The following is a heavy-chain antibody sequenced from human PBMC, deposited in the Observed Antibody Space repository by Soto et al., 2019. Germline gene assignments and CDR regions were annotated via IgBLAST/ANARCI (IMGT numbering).Heavy chain of an antibody. CDR1: GFTFSIYA. CDR3: AKDYSTVTTDPLSVVLFDY. J-gene: IGHJ4*02. CDR2: ITSDGRT. D-gene: IGHD4-17*01. Sequence: GGSLRLSCAASGFTFSIYAMSLVRQAPGKGLEWVSIITSDGRTYYADSVKGRFTISRDNSKNTVYLQMNSLRAEDTAVYYCAKDYSTVTTDPLSVVLFDYWGQGALVTVSS. V-gene: IGHV3-23*01.